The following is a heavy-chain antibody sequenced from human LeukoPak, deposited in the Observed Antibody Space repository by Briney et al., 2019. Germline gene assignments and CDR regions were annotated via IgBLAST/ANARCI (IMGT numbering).Heavy chain of an antibody. V-gene: IGHV3-48*03. J-gene: IGHJ4*02. Sequence: GGSLRLSCAASGFTFSSFQMTWVRQAPGKGLEWVAYIGGGDSQIFYADSVKGRFTISRDNAKNSLYLQMSSLRAADTAIYYCARWGCSDYSSFPTKFDYWGQGTLVTVSS. CDR3: ARWGCSDYSSFPTKFDY. CDR1: GFTFSSFQ. CDR2: IGGGDSQI. D-gene: IGHD4-11*01.